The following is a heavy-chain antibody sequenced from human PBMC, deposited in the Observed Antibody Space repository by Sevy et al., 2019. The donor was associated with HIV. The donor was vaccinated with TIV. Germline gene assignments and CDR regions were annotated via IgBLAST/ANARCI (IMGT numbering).Heavy chain of an antibody. CDR2: ISAYNGNT. D-gene: IGHD3-22*01. Sequence: ASVKVSCKASGYTFTSYGISWVRQAPGQGLEWMGWISAYNGNTNYAQRLQGRVTMTTDTSTSTAYMELRSLGADDTACYYCARDYDSCGYYFAFDNWGQGTMVTVSS. CDR1: GYTFTSYG. V-gene: IGHV1-18*04. J-gene: IGHJ3*02. CDR3: ARDYDSCGYYFAFDN.